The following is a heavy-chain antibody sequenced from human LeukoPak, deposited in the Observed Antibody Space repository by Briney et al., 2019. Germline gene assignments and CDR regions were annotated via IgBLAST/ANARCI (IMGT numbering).Heavy chain of an antibody. V-gene: IGHV3-23*01. CDR2: ISGSGGST. CDR3: AKDFTIFGVVIPYYFDY. D-gene: IGHD3-3*01. J-gene: IGHJ4*02. Sequence: GGSLRLSCAASGFTFSSYAMSWVRQAPGKGLEWVSAISGSGGSTYYADVVDGRFTISRDNYKNTLYLQMNSLRAEDTDVYYCAKDFTIFGVVIPYYFDYWGQGTLVTVSS. CDR1: GFTFSSYA.